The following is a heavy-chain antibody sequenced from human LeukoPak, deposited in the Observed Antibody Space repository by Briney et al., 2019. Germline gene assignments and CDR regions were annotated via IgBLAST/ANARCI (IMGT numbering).Heavy chain of an antibody. J-gene: IGHJ4*02. D-gene: IGHD2-21*02. CDR3: AKSPYCGGDCYSVDY. V-gene: IGHV3-23*01. Sequence: PGGSLRLSCAASGFAFSSYAMTWVRQAPGKGLEWVSAISGSGVSTYYADSVKGRFTISRDNSKKTLYLQMNSLRAEDTAVYYCAKSPYCGGDCYSVDYWGQGTLVTVSS. CDR1: GFAFSSYA. CDR2: ISGSGVST.